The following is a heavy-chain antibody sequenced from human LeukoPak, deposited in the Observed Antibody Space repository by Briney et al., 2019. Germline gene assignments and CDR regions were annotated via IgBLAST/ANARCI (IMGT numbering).Heavy chain of an antibody. CDR3: AIQLLGVTAAFDY. J-gene: IGHJ4*02. Sequence: PGGSLRLSCAASGFTFSSYAMSWVRQAPGKGLEWVSAISGSGGSTYYADSVKGRFTISRDNSKNTLYLQMNSLRAEDTAVYYCAIQLLGVTAAFDYWGQGALVTVSS. CDR1: GFTFSSYA. V-gene: IGHV3-23*01. D-gene: IGHD2-21*02. CDR2: ISGSGGST.